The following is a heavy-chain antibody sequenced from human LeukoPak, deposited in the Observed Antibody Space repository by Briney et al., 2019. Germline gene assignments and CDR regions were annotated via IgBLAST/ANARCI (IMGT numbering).Heavy chain of an antibody. CDR1: GGSINSYY. V-gene: IGHV4-59*01. Sequence: SETLSITCTVSGGSINSYYWSWIRQPPGKGLEWIGYIFYSGSTNYNPSLKSRVTISIDPSKNQYSLHLSSVTAADTAVYYCARGGNYYDSSGRLDYWGQGTLVTVSS. CDR3: ARGGNYYDSSGRLDY. J-gene: IGHJ4*02. CDR2: IFYSGST. D-gene: IGHD3-22*01.